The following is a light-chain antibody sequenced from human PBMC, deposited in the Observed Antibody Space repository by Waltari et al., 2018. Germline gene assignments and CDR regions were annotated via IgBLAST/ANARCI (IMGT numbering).Light chain of an antibody. CDR3: SSYTRVSASVV. Sequence: QSALTQPASVSGSPGQSITISCTGTSSDIGTYNYASWYQQHPGRAPKLIIYDVRKRPSGVAIRFSGSKSDNTASLTIAGLQAEDEADYYCSSYTRVSASVVFGGGTKLTVL. CDR1: SSDIGTYNY. J-gene: IGLJ3*02. CDR2: DVR. V-gene: IGLV2-14*03.